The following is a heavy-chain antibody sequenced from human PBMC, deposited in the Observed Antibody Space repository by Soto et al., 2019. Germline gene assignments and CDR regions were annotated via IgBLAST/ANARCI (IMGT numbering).Heavy chain of an antibody. V-gene: IGHV4-59*01. D-gene: IGHD3-10*01. CDR3: ARARGMVRGVISSFDP. CDR2: IYYSGST. J-gene: IGHJ5*02. Sequence: SETLSLTCTVSGGSISSYYWSWIRQPPGKGLEWIGYIYYSGSTNYNPSLKSRVTISVDTSKNQFSLKLSSVTAADTAVYYCARARGMVRGVISSFDPWGQGTLVTVSS. CDR1: GGSISSYY.